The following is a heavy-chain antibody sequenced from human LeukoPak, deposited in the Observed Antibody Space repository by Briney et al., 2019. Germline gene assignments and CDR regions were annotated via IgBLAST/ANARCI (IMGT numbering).Heavy chain of an antibody. CDR3: AREGILAGYYFDY. J-gene: IGHJ4*02. V-gene: IGHV3-30*04. CDR1: GFTFSSYA. D-gene: IGHD3-9*01. CDR2: ISYDGSNK. Sequence: GGSLRLSCAASGFTFSSYAMHWVRQAPGKGLEWVAVISYDGSNKYYADSVKGRFTISRDNSKNTLYLQMNSPRAEDTAVYYCAREGILAGYYFDYWGQGTLVTVSS.